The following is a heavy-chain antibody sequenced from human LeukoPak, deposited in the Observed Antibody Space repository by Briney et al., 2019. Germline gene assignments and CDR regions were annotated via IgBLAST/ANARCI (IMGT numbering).Heavy chain of an antibody. D-gene: IGHD2-15*01. Sequence: GGSLRLSCAASGFTFSSYWMHWVRQAPGKGLVWVSRINSDGSSTSYADSVKGRFTISRDNAKNTLYLQMNSLRAEDTAVYYCARVRIYCSGGSCYGSDIWGQGTMVTVSS. J-gene: IGHJ3*02. CDR2: INSDGSST. CDR1: GFTFSSYW. V-gene: IGHV3-74*01. CDR3: ARVRIYCSGGSCYGSDI.